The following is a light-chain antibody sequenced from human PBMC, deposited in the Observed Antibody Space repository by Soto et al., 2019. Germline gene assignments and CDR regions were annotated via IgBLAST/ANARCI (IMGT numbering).Light chain of an antibody. Sequence: EIVMTQSPASLSVSPGERPTLSCRASQSVSSNLAWYQQKRGQPPRLLIFGASTRATGIPARFSGSGSGTELTLTISSLQSEDFAVYYCQQYNNWPLTFGGGTKVEIK. CDR2: GAS. V-gene: IGKV3-15*01. J-gene: IGKJ4*01. CDR1: QSVSSN. CDR3: QQYNNWPLT.